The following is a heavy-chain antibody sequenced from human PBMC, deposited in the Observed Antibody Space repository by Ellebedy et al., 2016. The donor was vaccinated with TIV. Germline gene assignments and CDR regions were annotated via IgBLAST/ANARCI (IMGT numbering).Heavy chain of an antibody. CDR3: ARSFQSPHGNFDS. CDR2: IRSESFGETT. CDR1: GFTFRNYV. J-gene: IGHJ4*02. Sequence: GGSLRLXXLGSGFTFRNYVVTWFRQAPGKGLEWVGFIRSESFGETTEFAASVAGRFSISRDNFKGVAYLQMNSLKSEDTGLYYCARSFQSPHGNFDSWGQGTLVTVSS. D-gene: IGHD1-1*01. V-gene: IGHV3-49*03.